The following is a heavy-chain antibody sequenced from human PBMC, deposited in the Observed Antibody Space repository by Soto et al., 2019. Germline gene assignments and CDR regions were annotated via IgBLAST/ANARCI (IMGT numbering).Heavy chain of an antibody. CDR2: IYYSGST. CDR3: ARHDPGYYFDY. Sequence: SETLSLTCTVSGGSISSYYWSWIRQPPGKGLEWIGYIYYSGSTNYNPSLKSRVTISVHTSKNQFSLKLSSVTAADTAVYYCARHDPGYYFDYWGQGTLVTVSS. D-gene: IGHD3-10*01. J-gene: IGHJ4*02. V-gene: IGHV4-59*08. CDR1: GGSISSYY.